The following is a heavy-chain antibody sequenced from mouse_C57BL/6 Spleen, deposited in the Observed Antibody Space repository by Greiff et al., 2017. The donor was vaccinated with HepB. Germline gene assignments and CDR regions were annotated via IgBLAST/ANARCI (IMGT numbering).Heavy chain of an antibody. CDR1: GFSLTSYG. J-gene: IGHJ4*01. CDR2: IWSGGST. CDR3: ARMGITTTASYYAMDY. Sequence: QVQLQQSGPGLVQPSQSLSITCTVSGFSLTSYGVHWVRQSPGKGLEWLGVIWSGGSTDYNAAFISRLSISKDNSKSQVFFKMNSLQADDTAIYYCARMGITTTASYYAMDYWGQGTSVTVSS. D-gene: IGHD2-4*01. V-gene: IGHV2-2*01.